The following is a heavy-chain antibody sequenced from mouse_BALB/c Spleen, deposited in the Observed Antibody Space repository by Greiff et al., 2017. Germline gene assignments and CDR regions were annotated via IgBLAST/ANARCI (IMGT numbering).Heavy chain of an antibody. Sequence: QVQLKQPGAELVKPGASVKMSCKASGYTFTSYWMHWVKQRPGQGLEWIGVIDPSDSYTSYNQKFKGKATLTVDTSSSTAYMQLSSLTSEDSAVYYCTRDGARGYYYAMDYWGQGTSVTVSS. CDR3: TRDGARGYYYAMDY. J-gene: IGHJ4*01. CDR2: IDPSDSYT. CDR1: GYTFTSYW. D-gene: IGHD2-3*01. V-gene: IGHV1S127*01.